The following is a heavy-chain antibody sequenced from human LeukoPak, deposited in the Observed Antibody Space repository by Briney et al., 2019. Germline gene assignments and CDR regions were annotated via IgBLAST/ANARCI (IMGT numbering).Heavy chain of an antibody. J-gene: IGHJ5*02. V-gene: IGHV4-34*01. CDR3: ARGNRDIYDFWSGYYKTKPNWFDP. Sequence: SETLSLTXAVYGGSFSGYYWSWIRQPPGKGLEWIGEINHSGSTNYNPSFKSRVTISVDTSKNQFSLKLSSVTAADTAVYYCARGNRDIYDFWSGYYKTKPNWFDPWGQGTLVTVSS. D-gene: IGHD3-3*01. CDR2: INHSGST. CDR1: GGSFSGYY.